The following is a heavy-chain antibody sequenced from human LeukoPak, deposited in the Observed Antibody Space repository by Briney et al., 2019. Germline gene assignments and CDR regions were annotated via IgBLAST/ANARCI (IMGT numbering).Heavy chain of an antibody. CDR2: FDPEDGET. CDR1: GYTLTELS. CDR3: ATPGDIAAAGTNYYYGMDV. Sequence: ASVKVSCTVSGYTLTELSMHWVRQAPGKGLEWMGGFDPEDGETIYAQKFQGRVAMTEDTSTDTAYMELSSLRSEDTAVYYCATPGDIAAAGTNYYYGMDVWGQGTTVTVSS. D-gene: IGHD6-13*01. J-gene: IGHJ6*02. V-gene: IGHV1-24*01.